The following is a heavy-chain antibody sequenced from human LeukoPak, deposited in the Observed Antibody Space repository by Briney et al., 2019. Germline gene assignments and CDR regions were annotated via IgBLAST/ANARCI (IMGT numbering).Heavy chain of an antibody. CDR1: GFTFSSSA. V-gene: IGHV3-23*01. Sequence: PGGSLRLSCAASGFTFSSSAMSWVRQAPGKGLEWVSAISNNGGYTYYADSVKGRFTISRDNSKNTLYLQMNSLRAEDTAVYYCAKGSSSSRPYYFDYWGQGTLVTVSS. D-gene: IGHD6-13*01. CDR3: AKGSSSSRPYYFDY. CDR2: ISNNGGYT. J-gene: IGHJ4*02.